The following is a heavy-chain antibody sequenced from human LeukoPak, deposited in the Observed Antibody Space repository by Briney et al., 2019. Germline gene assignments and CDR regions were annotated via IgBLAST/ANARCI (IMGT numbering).Heavy chain of an antibody. CDR2: IYYSEST. Sequence: SETLSLTCTVSGGSISSSRYYWGWIRHPPGKGLEWIGNIYYSESTYYNPSLKSRVTISVDTSKNQFSLKLSSVTAADTAVYYCAKQRRDGYNYFDYWGQGTLVTVSS. CDR1: GGSISSSRYY. D-gene: IGHD5-24*01. V-gene: IGHV4-39*01. J-gene: IGHJ4*02. CDR3: AKQRRDGYNYFDY.